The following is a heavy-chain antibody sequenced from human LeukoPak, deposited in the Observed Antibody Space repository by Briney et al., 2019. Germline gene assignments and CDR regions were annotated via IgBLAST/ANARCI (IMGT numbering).Heavy chain of an antibody. J-gene: IGHJ4*02. D-gene: IGHD3-10*01. V-gene: IGHV1-8*01. Sequence: ASVKVSCKASGYTFTNYDVNWVRQATGQGLEWMRWMNPNSGNTGYAQKFQGRVTMTRNTSISTAYMELSSLRSEDTAVYYCARGSAMVRGDYWGQGTLVTVSS. CDR1: GYTFTNYD. CDR2: MNPNSGNT. CDR3: ARGSAMVRGDY.